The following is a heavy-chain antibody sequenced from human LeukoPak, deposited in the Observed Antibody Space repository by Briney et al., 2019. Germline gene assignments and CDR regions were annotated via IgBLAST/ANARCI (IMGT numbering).Heavy chain of an antibody. V-gene: IGHV3-23*01. D-gene: IGHD1-26*01. CDR1: GFTIYNSG. CDR2: ISGSGGTT. CDR3: AIEQWELKY. Sequence: PGGSLRLSCAASGFTIYNSGMGWVRQAPGKGLEWVSAISGSGGTTYYADSVKGRFTISRDDSKNTLYLQMNSLRAEDTAVYYCAIEQWELKYWGQGTLVTVSS. J-gene: IGHJ4*02.